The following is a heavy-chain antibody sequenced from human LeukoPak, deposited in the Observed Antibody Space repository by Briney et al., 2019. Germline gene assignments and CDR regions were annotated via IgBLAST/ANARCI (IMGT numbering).Heavy chain of an antibody. V-gene: IGHV3-74*01. Sequence: GGSLRLSCAASGFTFSRYWIHWVRQAPGKGLEWVSRINPDGSTTTYADSVKGRFTISRDSAKNSLYLQMNSLRAEDTAVYYCARERPLIVGALLRPFDYWGQGTLVTVSS. D-gene: IGHD3-22*01. CDR3: ARERPLIVGALLRPFDY. CDR2: INPDGSTT. J-gene: IGHJ4*02. CDR1: GFTFSRYW.